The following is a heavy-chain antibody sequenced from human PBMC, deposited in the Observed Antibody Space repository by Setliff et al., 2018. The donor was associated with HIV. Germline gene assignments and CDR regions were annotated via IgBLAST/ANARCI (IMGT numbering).Heavy chain of an antibody. J-gene: IGHJ3*02. V-gene: IGHV4-59*08. CDR2: VYYSGST. Sequence: SETLSLTCTVSGDPISTYYWSWVRKPPGKGLEWIGYVYYSGSTSYSPSLRGRVTMSVDTSKNQFPLNLRSVTAADTAVYYCANSQQLLKSAFDIWGQGTMVTVSS. CDR1: GDPISTYY. CDR3: ANSQQLLKSAFDI. D-gene: IGHD6-13*01.